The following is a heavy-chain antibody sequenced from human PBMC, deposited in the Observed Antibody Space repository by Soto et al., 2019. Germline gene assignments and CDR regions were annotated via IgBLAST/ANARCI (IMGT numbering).Heavy chain of an antibody. Sequence: ESGGGVVQPGRSLRLSCAASGFTFSSYGMHWVRQAPGKGLEWVAVIWYDGSNKYYADSVKGRFTISRDNSKNTLYLQMNSLRAEDTAVYYCAREGLRYFDWLRREYYYYGMDVWGQGTTVTVSS. CDR3: AREGLRYFDWLRREYYYYGMDV. D-gene: IGHD3-9*01. CDR2: IWYDGSNK. CDR1: GFTFSSYG. J-gene: IGHJ6*02. V-gene: IGHV3-33*01.